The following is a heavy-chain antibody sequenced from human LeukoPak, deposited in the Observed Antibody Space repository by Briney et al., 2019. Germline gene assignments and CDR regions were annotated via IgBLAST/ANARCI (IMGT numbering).Heavy chain of an antibody. J-gene: IGHJ4*02. CDR1: GFTFSSYS. CDR3: ATSSAYYYFDFDY. V-gene: IGHV3-48*04. CDR2: ITSRGSTI. D-gene: IGHD3-22*01. Sequence: GGSLRLSCAASGFTFSSYSMNWVRQAPGKGLEWVSYITSRGSTIYYADSVKGRFTMSRDNAKNSLYLQMNSLRAEDTAVYYCATSSAYYYFDFDYWGQGTLVTVSS.